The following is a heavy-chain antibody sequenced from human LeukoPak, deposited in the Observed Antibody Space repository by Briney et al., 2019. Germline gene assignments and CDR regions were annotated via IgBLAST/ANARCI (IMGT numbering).Heavy chain of an antibody. CDR3: ARPVDAGGFDY. D-gene: IGHD2-8*01. CDR2: ISGSGGST. J-gene: IGHJ4*02. Sequence: GGSLRLSCAASGFTFRSYAMSWVRQAPGKGLEWVSGISGSGGSTYFADSVKGRFTISRDNSKNTLYLQMNSLRAEDTAVYYCARPVDAGGFDYWGQGTLVTVSS. V-gene: IGHV3-23*01. CDR1: GFTFRSYA.